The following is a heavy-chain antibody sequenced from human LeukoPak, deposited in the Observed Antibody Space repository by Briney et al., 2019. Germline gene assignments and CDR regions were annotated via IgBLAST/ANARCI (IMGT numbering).Heavy chain of an antibody. Sequence: PSETLSLTCAVYGGSFSGYYWSWIRQPPGKGLEWIGEINHSGSTNYNPSLQSRVTISVDTSKNQFSLKLSSVTAADTAVYYCARGRVGAQSDDAFDIWGQGTMVTVSS. D-gene: IGHD1-26*01. CDR1: GGSFSGYY. CDR3: ARGRVGAQSDDAFDI. CDR2: INHSGST. J-gene: IGHJ3*02. V-gene: IGHV4-34*01.